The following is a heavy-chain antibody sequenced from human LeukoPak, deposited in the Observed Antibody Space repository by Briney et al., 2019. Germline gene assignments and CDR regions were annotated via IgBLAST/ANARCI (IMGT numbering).Heavy chain of an antibody. J-gene: IGHJ4*02. V-gene: IGHV3-53*01. Sequence: GGSLRLSCAASGFTFSSYAMNWVRQAPGKGLEWVSVIYSGGSTYYADSVKGRFTISRDNSKNTLYLQMNSLRAEDTAVYYCAREAVTRNYFDYWGQGTLVTVSS. CDR1: GFTFSSYA. CDR2: IYSGGST. CDR3: AREAVTRNYFDY. D-gene: IGHD4-17*01.